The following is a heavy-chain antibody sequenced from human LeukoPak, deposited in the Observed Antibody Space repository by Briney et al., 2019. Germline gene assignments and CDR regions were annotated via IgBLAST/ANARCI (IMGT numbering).Heavy chain of an antibody. D-gene: IGHD3-10*02. Sequence: GGSLRHSCAASGFTFSSYEMNWVRQTPGEGLEWVSYISSSVSTIYYADSVKGRFTISRDNAKNSLYLQMNSLRAEDTAVYYCAELGITMIGGVWGKGTTVTISS. CDR3: AELGITMIGGV. CDR2: ISSSVSTI. V-gene: IGHV3-48*03. CDR1: GFTFSSYE. J-gene: IGHJ6*04.